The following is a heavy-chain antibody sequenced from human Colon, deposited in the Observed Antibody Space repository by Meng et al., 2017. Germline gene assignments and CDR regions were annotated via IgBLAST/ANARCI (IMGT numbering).Heavy chain of an antibody. CDR2: IYWDDDA. Sequence: QITLKEFAPTLVKPTKTLTLTCSFSGFSLNTAGVAVGWIRQPPGKAPEWLALIYWDDDARYSPSLKNRLSITQDAAKNQVVLTMTNMESVDTATYFCAHGVVASATLGAWFDSWGQGTLVTVSS. CDR3: AHGVVASATLGAWFDS. CDR1: GFSLNTAGVA. J-gene: IGHJ5*01. V-gene: IGHV2-5*02. D-gene: IGHD2-15*01.